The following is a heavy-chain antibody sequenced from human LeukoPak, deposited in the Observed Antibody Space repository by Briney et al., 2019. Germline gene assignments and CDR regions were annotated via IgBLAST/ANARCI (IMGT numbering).Heavy chain of an antibody. Sequence: PSETLSLTCAVYGGSFSGYYWSWIRRPPGKGLEWIGEINHSGSTNYNPSLKSRVTISVDTSKNQFSLKLSSVTAADTAVYYCAGRYCSSTSGYTWFDPWGQGTLVTVSS. CDR2: INHSGST. V-gene: IGHV4-34*01. J-gene: IGHJ5*02. D-gene: IGHD2-2*02. CDR1: GGSFSGYY. CDR3: AGRYCSSTSGYTWFDP.